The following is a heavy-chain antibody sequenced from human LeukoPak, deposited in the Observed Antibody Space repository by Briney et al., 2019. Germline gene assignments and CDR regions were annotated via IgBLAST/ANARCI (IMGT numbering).Heavy chain of an antibody. CDR3: AKDRVVVPAAAYYFDY. CDR1: GFTFSSYG. J-gene: IGHJ4*02. D-gene: IGHD2-2*01. CDR2: IRYDGSNK. Sequence: PGGSLRLSCAASGFTFSSYGMHWVRQAPGKGLEWVAFIRYDGSNKYYADSVKGRFTISRDNSKNTLYLQMNSLRAEDTAVYYCAKDRVVVPAAAYYFDYWGQGTLVTVSS. V-gene: IGHV3-30*02.